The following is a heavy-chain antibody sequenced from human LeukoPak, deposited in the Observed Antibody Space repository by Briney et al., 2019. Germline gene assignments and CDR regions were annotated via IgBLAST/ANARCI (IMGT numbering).Heavy chain of an antibody. CDR2: INHSGNT. J-gene: IGHJ3*02. V-gene: IGHV4-34*01. CDR1: GGSFSGYY. D-gene: IGHD3-9*01. Sequence: SETLSLXCAVYGGSFSGYYWSWLRQPPGKGLEWIGEINHSGNTNYNPSLKSRVTISIDTSKNQVSLKLSSVTAADAAVYYCARAHRVRDFDWLSGAFDMWGQGTTVTVSS. CDR3: ARAHRVRDFDWLSGAFDM.